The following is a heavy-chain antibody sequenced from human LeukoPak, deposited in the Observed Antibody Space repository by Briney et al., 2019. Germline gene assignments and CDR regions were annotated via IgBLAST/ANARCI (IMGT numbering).Heavy chain of an antibody. V-gene: IGHV3-66*01. CDR3: AFGRYPFDY. CDR2: IHSGGTI. CDR1: GFTLSDFY. D-gene: IGHD3-16*02. J-gene: IGHJ4*02. Sequence: GGSLRLSCAASGFTLSDFYMNWVRQAPGEGLEWVSLIHSGGTIYYTDSVKGRFTISRDNSKNTLYLQMNSLTIEDTAVYYCAFGRYPFDYWGQGTLVTVSS.